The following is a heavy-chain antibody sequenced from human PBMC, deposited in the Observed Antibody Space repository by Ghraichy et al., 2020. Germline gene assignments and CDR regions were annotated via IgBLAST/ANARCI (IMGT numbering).Heavy chain of an antibody. V-gene: IGHV3-30*04. CDR3: ARGFYYSGSGASFEV. CDR1: GFSISNYG. Sequence: RSLRLSCAGSGFSISNYGMHWVRQAPGKGLEWVAFLSYSGNNANYADSVKGRFTISRDTSNNTLYLHVNSLRAEDAAVYYCARGFYYSGSGASFEVWGQGTAVTVSS. D-gene: IGHD3-10*01. J-gene: IGHJ3*01. CDR2: LSYSGNNA.